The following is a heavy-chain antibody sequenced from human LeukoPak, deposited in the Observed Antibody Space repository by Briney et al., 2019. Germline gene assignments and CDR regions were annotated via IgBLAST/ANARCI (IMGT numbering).Heavy chain of an antibody. V-gene: IGHV3-23*01. D-gene: IGHD1-26*01. CDR2: ISGSGGST. J-gene: IGHJ4*02. CDR1: GFTFSSYA. CDR3: AKAIVGATSGYYFDY. Sequence: GGSLRLSCAASGFTFSSYAMSWVRQAPGKGLEWVSAISGSGGSTYYADSVKGRFTISRDNSKNTLYLQMDSLRAEDTAVYYCAKAIVGATSGYYFDYWGQETLVTVSS.